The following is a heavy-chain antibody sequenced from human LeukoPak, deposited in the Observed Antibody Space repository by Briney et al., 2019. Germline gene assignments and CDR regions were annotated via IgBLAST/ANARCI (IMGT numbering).Heavy chain of an antibody. CDR1: GFTFSSYA. V-gene: IGHV3-30*07. J-gene: IGHJ6*02. D-gene: IGHD4-17*01. CDR2: ISYDGSNK. Sequence: GGSLRLSCAASGFTFSSYAMHWVRQAPGKGLEWVAVISYDGSNKYYADSVKGRFTISRDNSKNTLYLQMNSLRAEDTAVYYCARVGAAVTTSSFYYGMDVWGQGTTVTVSS. CDR3: ARVGAAVTTSSFYYGMDV.